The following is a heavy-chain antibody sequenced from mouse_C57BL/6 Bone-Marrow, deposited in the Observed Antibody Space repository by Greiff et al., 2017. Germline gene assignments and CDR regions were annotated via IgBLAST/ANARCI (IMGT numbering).Heavy chain of an antibody. CDR1: GYTFTSYG. V-gene: IGHV1-81*01. Sequence: VQLKESGAELARPGASVKLSCKASGYTFTSYGISWVKQRTGQGLEWIGEIYPRSGNTYYNEKFKGKDTLTADKSSSTAYMELRSLTSEDSAVYFCARRRRPFSDYWCQGTSVTVSA. J-gene: IGHJ4*01. CDR2: IYPRSGNT. CDR3: ARRRRPFSDY.